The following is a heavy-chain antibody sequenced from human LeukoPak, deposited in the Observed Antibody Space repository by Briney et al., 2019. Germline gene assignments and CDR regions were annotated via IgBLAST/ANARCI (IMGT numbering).Heavy chain of an antibody. CDR3: ARDGTDYGDYVGDY. V-gene: IGHV3-48*04. J-gene: IGHJ4*02. Sequence: GGSLRLSCAASGFTFSSYSMNWVRQAPGKGLEWVSYISSSSSTIYYADSVKGRFTISRDNAKNSLYLQMNSLRAEDTAVYYCARDGTDYGDYVGDYWGQGTLVTVSS. D-gene: IGHD4-17*01. CDR2: ISSSSSTI. CDR1: GFTFSSYS.